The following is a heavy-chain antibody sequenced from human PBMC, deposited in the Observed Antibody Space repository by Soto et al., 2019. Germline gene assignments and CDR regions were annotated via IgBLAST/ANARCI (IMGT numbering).Heavy chain of an antibody. CDR1: GFTFSSND. V-gene: IGHV3-53*01. CDR2: IYSSGST. Sequence: EVQLLESGGGLIQPGGSLRLSCAASGFTFSSNDMNWVRQAPGKGLEWVSLIYSSGSTSYADSVKGRFTISRDNSKNTLYLQMSSLRAEDTAVSYCATRPLLPGAPWGQGTMVTVSS. D-gene: IGHD3-22*01. CDR3: ATRPLLPGAP. J-gene: IGHJ3*01.